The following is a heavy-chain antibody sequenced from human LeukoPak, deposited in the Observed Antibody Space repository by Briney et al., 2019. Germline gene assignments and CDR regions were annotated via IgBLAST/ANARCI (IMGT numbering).Heavy chain of an antibody. CDR1: GYTLTELS. D-gene: IGHD1-26*01. CDR2: INPNSGGT. J-gene: IGHJ5*02. V-gene: IGHV1-2*02. Sequence: ASVKVSCKVSGYTLTELSMHWVRQAPGQGLEWMGWINPNSGGTNYAQKFQGRVTMTRDTSISTAYMELSRLRSDDTAVYYCARVSISGSRLNWFDPWGQGTLVTVSS. CDR3: ARVSISGSRLNWFDP.